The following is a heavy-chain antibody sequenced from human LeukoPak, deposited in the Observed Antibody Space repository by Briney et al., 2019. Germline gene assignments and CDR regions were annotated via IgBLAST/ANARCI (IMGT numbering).Heavy chain of an antibody. CDR3: ARAHRGQGYYYGMDV. CDR1: GGSISSYY. CDR2: VYYNGRT. V-gene: IGHV4-59*01. D-gene: IGHD1-14*01. J-gene: IGHJ6*02. Sequence: SETLSLTCTVSGGSISSYYWNWIRQPPGKGLEWIGYVYYNGRTSYNPSLKSRVTVSVDTSKNQFSLKLSSVTAADTAVYYCARAHRGQGYYYGMDVWGQGTTVTVSS.